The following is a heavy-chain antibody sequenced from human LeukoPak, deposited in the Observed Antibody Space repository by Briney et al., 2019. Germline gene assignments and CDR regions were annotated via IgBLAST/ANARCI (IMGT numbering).Heavy chain of an antibody. CDR2: SCSSSGYI. J-gene: IGHJ4*02. CDR1: GFTFSNXX. CDR3: AIDGYSGGWYTFDY. V-gene: IGHV3-21*01. Sequence: GGSLRLSCAASGFTFSNXXXXXXXXAXXXXXEXXXCSCSSSGYISKGQLVKGRXTISRDNAKNSLDLQMNGLSAEDRAMYYCAIDGYSGGWYTFDYWGQGTLVTVSS. D-gene: IGHD6-19*01.